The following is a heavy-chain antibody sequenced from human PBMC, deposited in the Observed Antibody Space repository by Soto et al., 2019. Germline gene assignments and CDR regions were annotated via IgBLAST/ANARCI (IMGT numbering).Heavy chain of an antibody. D-gene: IGHD3-3*01. Sequence: ASVKVSCKTSGYTFNTYGINWVRQAPGQGLELMGWISAYDGKTTYAEKFQGRVTLTADTSTSTAYMELRSLRSDDTAIYYCARDPHEFWTSYWFDPWGQGTPVTVSS. V-gene: IGHV1-18*01. J-gene: IGHJ5*02. CDR1: GYTFNTYG. CDR2: ISAYDGKT. CDR3: ARDPHEFWTSYWFDP.